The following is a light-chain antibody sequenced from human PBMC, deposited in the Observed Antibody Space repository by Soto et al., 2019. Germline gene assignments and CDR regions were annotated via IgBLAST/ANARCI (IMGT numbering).Light chain of an antibody. CDR1: QTVSSVH. CDR2: GAS. J-gene: IGKJ1*01. Sequence: EIVLTQSPRTLSLSPGERASLSCRASQTVSSVHLAWYQHQPGQAPSLLIYGASRRATGVPDRFSGSGSGTDFTLTISRLEPEDFAVYYCQQYDNSLWTFGQGTKVEVK. CDR3: QQYDNSLWT. V-gene: IGKV3-20*01.